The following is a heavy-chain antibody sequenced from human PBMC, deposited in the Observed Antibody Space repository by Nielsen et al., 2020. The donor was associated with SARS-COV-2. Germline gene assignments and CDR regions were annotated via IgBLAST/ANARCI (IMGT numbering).Heavy chain of an antibody. V-gene: IGHV3-74*01. CDR3: AGGADFWSGTQKYYMDV. CDR2: INPSGSGT. J-gene: IGHJ6*04. Sequence: GGSLRLSCSASGFTFSSTWMDWVRQAPGQGLVWVSRINPSGSGTAYADSVKGRFAVSRDNAGNTVFLQIHSLRVEDTAVYYCAGGADFWSGTQKYYMDVWGKGTTVTVSS. D-gene: IGHD3-3*01. CDR1: GFTFSSTW.